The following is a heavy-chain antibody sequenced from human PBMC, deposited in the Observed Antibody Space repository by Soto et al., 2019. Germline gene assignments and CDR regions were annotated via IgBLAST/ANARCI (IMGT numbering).Heavy chain of an antibody. Sequence: GESLKISCKGSGYSFSNYWIAWVRQMPGIGLEWMGITYPGDSATRYSPSFEGQVTMSADKSTNTAYLQWRSLKASDTAMYYCARPIKIESSGYGMDVWGKGTTVTVSS. D-gene: IGHD3-22*01. V-gene: IGHV5-51*01. CDR1: GYSFSNYW. J-gene: IGHJ6*04. CDR2: TYPGDSAT. CDR3: ARPIKIESSGYGMDV.